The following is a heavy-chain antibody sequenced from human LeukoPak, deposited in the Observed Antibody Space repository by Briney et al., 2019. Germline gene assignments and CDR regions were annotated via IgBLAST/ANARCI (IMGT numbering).Heavy chain of an antibody. CDR3: AREITVTRPFDY. CDR1: NGSISIYY. V-gene: IGHV4-4*07. D-gene: IGHD4-17*01. CDR2: ISASGST. J-gene: IGHJ4*02. Sequence: SETLSLTCTVSNGSISIYYWSWVRQPAGKGLESIGRISASGSTNYNPSLKSRVTMSLDTSKNQFSLKLSSVTAADTAVYYCAREITVTRPFDYWGPGTLVTVSS.